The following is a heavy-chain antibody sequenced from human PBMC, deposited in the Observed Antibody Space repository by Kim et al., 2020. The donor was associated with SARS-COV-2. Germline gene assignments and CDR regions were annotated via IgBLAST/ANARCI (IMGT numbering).Heavy chain of an antibody. V-gene: IGHV4-39*07. J-gene: IGHJ4*02. Sequence: PSRKGQVTITVDPSKNQFSLKLSSVTAADTAVYYCARASGYGSGGYYFDYWGQGTLVTVSS. D-gene: IGHD3-10*01. CDR3: ARASGYGSGGYYFDY.